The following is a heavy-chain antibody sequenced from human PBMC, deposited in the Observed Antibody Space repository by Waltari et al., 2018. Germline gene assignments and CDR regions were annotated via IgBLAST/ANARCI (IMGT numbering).Heavy chain of an antibody. CDR1: GYTLTELP. D-gene: IGHD4-4*01. J-gene: IGHJ4*02. V-gene: IGHV1-24*01. CDR3: ATVKWADYSYDYFDY. Sequence: QVQLVQSGAEVKKPGASVKVPCKVSGYTLTELPMHWVRQAPGKGLEWMGGFDPEDGETIYAQKFQGRVTMTEDTSTDTAYMELSSLRSEDTAVYYCATVKWADYSYDYFDYWGQGTLVTVSS. CDR2: FDPEDGET.